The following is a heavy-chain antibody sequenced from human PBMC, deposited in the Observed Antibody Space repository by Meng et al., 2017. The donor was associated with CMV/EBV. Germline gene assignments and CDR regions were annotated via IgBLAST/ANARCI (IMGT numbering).Heavy chain of an antibody. CDR1: FSFSTAW. V-gene: IGHV3-15*01. CDR3: TREATLDRNYYWFDP. CDR2: IRSNTDGGTS. D-gene: IGHD1-14*01. Sequence: FSFSTAWISWVRQAPGKGLECVGRIRSNTDGGTSDYPVSVKGRFTISRDDSKNKLYLQINSLETEDTAVYYCTREATLDRNYYWFDPWGQGTLVTVSS. J-gene: IGHJ5*02.